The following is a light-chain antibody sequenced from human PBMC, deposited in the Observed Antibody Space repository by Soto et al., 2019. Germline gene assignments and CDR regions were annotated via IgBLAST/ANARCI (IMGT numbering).Light chain of an antibody. CDR2: GAS. Sequence: EIVLTQSPGTLSLSPGDRATLSCRASQSVSSSYLAWYQQKPGQAPRLLIYGASSRATGIPDRFSGSGSGTDFTLTISSLQPEDFATYYCQQSYSTLLTFGQGTRLEIK. V-gene: IGKV3-20*01. J-gene: IGKJ5*01. CDR1: QSVSSSY. CDR3: QQSYSTLLT.